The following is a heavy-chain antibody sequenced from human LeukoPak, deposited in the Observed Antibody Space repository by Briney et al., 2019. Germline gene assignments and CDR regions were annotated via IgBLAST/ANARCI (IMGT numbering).Heavy chain of an antibody. J-gene: IGHJ4*02. Sequence: GGSLRLSCTVSGFTVSSNSMSWVRQAPGKGLEWVSFIYSDNTHYSDSVKGRFTISRDNSKNSLYLQMNSLKAEDTAVYYCARVRGVYSYGHPYYFDDWGQGTLVTVSS. CDR3: ARVRGVYSYGHPYYFDD. CDR2: IYSDNT. CDR1: GFTVSSNS. D-gene: IGHD5-18*01. V-gene: IGHV3-53*01.